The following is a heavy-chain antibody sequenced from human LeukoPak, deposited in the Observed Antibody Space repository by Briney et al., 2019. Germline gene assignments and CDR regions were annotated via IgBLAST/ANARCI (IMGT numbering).Heavy chain of an antibody. CDR3: ARERELASDAFDI. CDR1: GFTFISYW. CDR2: IKQDGSEK. Sequence: GGSLRLSCAASGFTFISYWMGWVRQAPGKGLEWVANIKQDGSEKYYVDSVKGRFTISRDNAKNSLYLQMNSLRAEDMAVYYCARERELASDAFDIWGQGTMVTVSS. D-gene: IGHD1-26*01. V-gene: IGHV3-7*01. J-gene: IGHJ3*02.